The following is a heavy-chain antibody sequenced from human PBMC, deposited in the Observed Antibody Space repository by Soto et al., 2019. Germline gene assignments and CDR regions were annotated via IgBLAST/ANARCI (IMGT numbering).Heavy chain of an antibody. D-gene: IGHD2-21*01. CDR2: VSGSGGST. V-gene: IGHV3-23*01. CDR1: GFTFSCCA. J-gene: IGHJ4*02. CDR3: AKASGGATDWRFDH. Sequence: DVQVLESGGSLVQPGGSLRLSCAASGFTFSCCAMSWVRQAPGKGLEWVSSVSGSGGSTFYADSVKGRFAISRDNFKSTLDLQMDSLRAEDTAIYYCAKASGGATDWRFDHWGQGTLVTVSS.